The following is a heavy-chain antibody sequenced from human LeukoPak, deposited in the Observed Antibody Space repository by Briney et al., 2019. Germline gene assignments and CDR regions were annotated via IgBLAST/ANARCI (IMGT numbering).Heavy chain of an antibody. Sequence: PGGSLRLSCAASGFTLSIYAMSWVRQAPGKGLEWVSAISGRGVTTYYADSVKGRFTISRDNAKNSLYLQMNSLRAEDTALYYCARDLRVVITGSFDSWGQGTLVTVSS. CDR2: ISGRGVTT. CDR3: ARDLRVVITGSFDS. J-gene: IGHJ4*02. V-gene: IGHV3-23*01. CDR1: GFTLSIYA. D-gene: IGHD3-22*01.